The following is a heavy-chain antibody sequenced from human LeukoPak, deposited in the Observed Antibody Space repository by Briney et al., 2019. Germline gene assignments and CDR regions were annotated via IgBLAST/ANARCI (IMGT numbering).Heavy chain of an antibody. CDR3: ARDAGIESPRYYFDY. D-gene: IGHD1-1*01. CDR2: IWYDGSNK. J-gene: IGHJ4*02. V-gene: IGHV3-33*01. Sequence: GGSLRLSCAASGFTFSSYGMHWVRQAPGKGLEWVAVIWYDGSNKYYADSVKGRFTISRDNSKNTLCLQMNSLRAEDTAVYYCARDAGIESPRYYFDYWGQGTLVTVSS. CDR1: GFTFSSYG.